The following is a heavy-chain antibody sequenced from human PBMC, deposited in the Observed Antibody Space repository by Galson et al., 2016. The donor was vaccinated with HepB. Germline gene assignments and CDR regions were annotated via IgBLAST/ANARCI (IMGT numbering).Heavy chain of an antibody. V-gene: IGHV3-30*18. CDR2: VAYDGSHK. CDR3: AKSLGVRGDYFDY. J-gene: IGHJ4*02. Sequence: SLRLSCAASGFSFDDYAMHCVRQAPAKGLEWVAAVAYDGSHKYYTDSVRGRFAISRDNSKNTLYLQMDSLRTEDTAVYYCAKSLGVRGDYFDYWGQGTLVTVSS. CDR1: GFSFDDYA. D-gene: IGHD7-27*01.